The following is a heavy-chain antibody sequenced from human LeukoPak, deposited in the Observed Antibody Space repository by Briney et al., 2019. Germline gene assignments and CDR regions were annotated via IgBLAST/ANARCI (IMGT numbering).Heavy chain of an antibody. CDR1: GFTFSSYW. CDR2: IKQDGSEK. J-gene: IGHJ4*02. D-gene: IGHD6-19*01. CDR3: AREAAPYSSGFDY. Sequence: GGSLRLSCAASGFTFSSYWMSWVRQAPGKGLEWVANIKQDGSEKYYVDSVKGRFTISRDNAKNSLYLQMNSLRAEDTAVYYCAREAAPYSSGFDYWGQGTLVTVSS. V-gene: IGHV3-7*01.